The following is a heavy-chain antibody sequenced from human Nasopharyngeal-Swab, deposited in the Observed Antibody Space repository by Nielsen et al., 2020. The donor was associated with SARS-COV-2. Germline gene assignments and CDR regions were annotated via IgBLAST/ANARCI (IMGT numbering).Heavy chain of an antibody. J-gene: IGHJ4*02. D-gene: IGHD1-26*01. CDR2: ISSSSSYI. CDR3: ARERVGATSLTRVGFDY. CDR1: GFTFSSYS. V-gene: IGHV3-21*01. Sequence: GGSLRLSCAASGFTFSSYSMNWVRQAPRKGLEWVSSISSSSSYIYYTDSLKGRFTISRDNARNSLYLQMNSLRAEDTAVYYCARERVGATSLTRVGFDYWGQGILVTVSS.